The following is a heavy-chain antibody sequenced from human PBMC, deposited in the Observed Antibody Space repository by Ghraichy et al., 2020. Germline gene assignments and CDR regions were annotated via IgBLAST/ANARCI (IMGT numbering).Heavy chain of an antibody. J-gene: IGHJ4*02. V-gene: IGHV3-15*01. CDR2: IKSKTDGGTT. D-gene: IGHD3-3*01. Sequence: GGSLRLSCAASRFTFSNAWMSWVRQAPGKGLEWVGRIKSKTDGGTTDYAAPVNGRFTISRDDSKNTLFLQMNSLRTEDTAVYYCTTKDGITIFGVGYFDYLIQGTLVTVSS. CDR1: RFTFSNAW. CDR3: TTKDGITIFGVGYFDY.